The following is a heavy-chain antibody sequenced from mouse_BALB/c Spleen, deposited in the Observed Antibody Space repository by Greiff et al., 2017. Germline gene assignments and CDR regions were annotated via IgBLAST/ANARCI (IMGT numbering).Heavy chain of an antibody. J-gene: IGHJ2*01. D-gene: IGHD1-1*01. V-gene: IGHV1S34*01. CDR1: GYSFTGYY. CDR3: ARSLITTRGYCDY. Sequence: LVKTGASVKISCKASGYSFTGYYMHWVKQSHGKSLEWIGYISCYNGATSYNQKFKGKATFTVDTSSSTAYMQFNSLTSEDSAVYYCARSLITTRGYCDYWGQGTTLTVSS. CDR2: ISCYNGAT.